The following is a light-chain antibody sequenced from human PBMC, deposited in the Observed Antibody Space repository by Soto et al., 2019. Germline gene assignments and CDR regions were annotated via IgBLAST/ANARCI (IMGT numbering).Light chain of an antibody. Sequence: DIQLTQSPSTLSASVGDRVSITCRASQSISTWLAWYQQKPGKAPKLLIFDASSLESRVSSRFSGRGSGSQVTLTISSLQPDDFATYYCQQYRTYPWTFGQGAKVEFK. V-gene: IGKV1-5*01. J-gene: IGKJ1*01. CDR2: DAS. CDR3: QQYRTYPWT. CDR1: QSISTW.